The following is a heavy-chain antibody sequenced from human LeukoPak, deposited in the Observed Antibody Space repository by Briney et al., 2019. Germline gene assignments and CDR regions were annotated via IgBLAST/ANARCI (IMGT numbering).Heavy chain of an antibody. J-gene: IGHJ4*02. D-gene: IGHD3-22*01. Sequence: GALRLSCAASGFTFSSYVMGWVRQAPGKGLEWVSAISGSGTTTYYADAVKGRFTISRDNSKNTLYLQMNSLRAEDTAVYYCAKLAAKYYYDSSGYYPDYWGQGTLVTVSS. CDR1: GFTFSSYV. V-gene: IGHV3-23*01. CDR2: ISGSGTTT. CDR3: AKLAAKYYYDSSGYYPDY.